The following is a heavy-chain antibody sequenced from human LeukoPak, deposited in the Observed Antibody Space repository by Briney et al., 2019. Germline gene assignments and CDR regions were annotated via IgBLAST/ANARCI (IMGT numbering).Heavy chain of an antibody. CDR2: ISSNGGST. D-gene: IGHD3-9*01. J-gene: IGHJ6*04. V-gene: IGHV3-64D*06. CDR3: LKAPIGIRYLDFRTEYYGMDV. Sequence: GGSLRLSCSASGFTFSSYAMHWVRQAPGKGLEYVSAISSNGGSTYYADSVKGRFTISRDNSKNTLYLQMSSLRAEDTAVYYCLKAPIGIRYLDFRTEYYGMDVWGKGTTVTVSS. CDR1: GFTFSSYA.